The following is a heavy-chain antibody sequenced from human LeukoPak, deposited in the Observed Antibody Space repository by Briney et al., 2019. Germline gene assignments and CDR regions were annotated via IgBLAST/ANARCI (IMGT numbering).Heavy chain of an antibody. D-gene: IGHD4-17*01. Sequence: SETLSLTCTVSGAPISSNYWSWIRQPPGKGLEWIGYMYYSGSANYNPSLKSRVIISIDASKNQFSLKLSSVTAADTAVYYCARHPLRGAENYFDYWGQGTLVTVSS. J-gene: IGHJ4*02. CDR1: GAPISSNY. V-gene: IGHV4-59*08. CDR2: MYYSGSA. CDR3: ARHPLRGAENYFDY.